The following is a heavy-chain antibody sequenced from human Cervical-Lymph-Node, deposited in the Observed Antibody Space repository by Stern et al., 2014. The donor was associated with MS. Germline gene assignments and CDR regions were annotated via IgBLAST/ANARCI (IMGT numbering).Heavy chain of an antibody. CDR2: IYYSGST. V-gene: IGHV4-59*01. J-gene: IGHJ4*02. D-gene: IGHD6-6*01. CDR3: ARGGSSSPPFDY. CDR1: GGSISYYY. Sequence: QVQLQESGPGLVKPSETLSLTCTVSGGSISYYYWSWLRQPPGKGLEWIGYIYYSGSTNYNPSPKSRVTISVDTSKNQFSLKLSSVTAADTAVYYCARGGSSSPPFDYWGQGTLVTVSS.